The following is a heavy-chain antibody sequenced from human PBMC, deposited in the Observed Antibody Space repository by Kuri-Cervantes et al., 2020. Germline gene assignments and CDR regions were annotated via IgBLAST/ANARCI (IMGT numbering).Heavy chain of an antibody. CDR3: GREGPEGKDYVWGSYREDAFDI. CDR1: GYSISSDYY. J-gene: IGHJ3*02. D-gene: IGHD3-16*01. Sequence: GSLRLSCAVSGYSISSDYYWGWIRQPPGKGLEWIGSIYHSGSTYYNPSLKSRVTISVDTSKNQFSLKLSSVTAADTAVYYCGREGPEGKDYVWGSYREDAFDIWGQGTMVTVSS. CDR2: IYHSGST. V-gene: IGHV4-38-2*02.